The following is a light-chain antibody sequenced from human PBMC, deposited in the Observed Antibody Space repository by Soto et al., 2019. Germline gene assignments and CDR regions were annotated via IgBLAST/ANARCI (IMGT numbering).Light chain of an antibody. CDR3: QQYNNWPQT. CDR1: QSVSSN. Sequence: IVMTQSPATLSVSPGERATLSCRASQSVSSNLAWYQQKPGQAPRLLIYGASTRATGIPARFSGSGSGTEFTLTISSLRSEDFEFYYCQQYNNWPQTFGQGTKVDIK. V-gene: IGKV3-15*01. J-gene: IGKJ1*01. CDR2: GAS.